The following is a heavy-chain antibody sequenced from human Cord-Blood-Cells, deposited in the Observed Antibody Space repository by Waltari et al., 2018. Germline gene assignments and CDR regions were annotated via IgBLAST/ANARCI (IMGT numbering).Heavy chain of an antibody. V-gene: IGHV4-34*01. CDR2: INHSGST. J-gene: IGHJ5*02. D-gene: IGHD5-18*01. CDR1: GGSFSGYY. CDR3: ARGGASGYSDGYYYGSGSYWFDP. Sequence: QVQLQQWGAGLLKPSETLSLTCAVYGGSFSGYYWSWIRQPPGKGLEWSGEINHSGSTNYNPSRKSRVTISVDTSKNQFSLKLSSVTAADTAVYYGARGGASGYSDGYYYGSGSYWFDPWGQGTLVTVSS.